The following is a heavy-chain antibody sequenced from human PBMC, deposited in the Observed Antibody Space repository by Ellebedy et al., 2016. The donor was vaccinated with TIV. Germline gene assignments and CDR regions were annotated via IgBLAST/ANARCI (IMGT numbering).Heavy chain of an antibody. CDR3: ARGRCHGDNCYSSYFYH. CDR2: MNPNSGNT. Sequence: ASVKVSXKASGYPFTSYDINWVRQATGQGLEWMEWMNPNSGNTGYAQKFQGRVTMTKNTSARTAYMELSSLRSEDTAVYYCARGRCHGDNCYSSYFYHWGQGTLVTVSS. V-gene: IGHV1-8*01. CDR1: GYPFTSYD. J-gene: IGHJ1*01. D-gene: IGHD2-15*01.